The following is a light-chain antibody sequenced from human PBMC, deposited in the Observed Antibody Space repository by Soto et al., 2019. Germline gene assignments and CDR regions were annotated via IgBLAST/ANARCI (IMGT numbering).Light chain of an antibody. Sequence: DIQMTQSPTSLSASVGDRVTITCRASQDIRHFVAWYQQKPGKAPKLLIYDASTLQSGVPSRFSGSGSGTDFTLTINSLQPEDVATYSCQKYSSVPVFGPGTKVEIK. CDR1: QDIRHF. CDR3: QKYSSVPV. V-gene: IGKV1-27*01. CDR2: DAS. J-gene: IGKJ3*01.